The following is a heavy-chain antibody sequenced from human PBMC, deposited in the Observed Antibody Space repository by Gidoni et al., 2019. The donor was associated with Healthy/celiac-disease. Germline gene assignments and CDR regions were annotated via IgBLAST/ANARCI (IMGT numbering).Heavy chain of an antibody. CDR1: GGSISSSSYY. J-gene: IGHJ3*02. V-gene: IGHV4-39*01. CDR3: ARSERIAVAVTAAFDI. Sequence: QLQLQESGPGLVKPSEPLSLTCTVSGGSISSSSYYWGWIRQPPGKGLEWIGSIYYSGSTYSNPSLKSRVTISVDTSKNQFSLKLSSVTAADTAVYYCARSERIAVAVTAAFDIWGQGTMVTVSS. D-gene: IGHD6-19*01. CDR2: IYYSGST.